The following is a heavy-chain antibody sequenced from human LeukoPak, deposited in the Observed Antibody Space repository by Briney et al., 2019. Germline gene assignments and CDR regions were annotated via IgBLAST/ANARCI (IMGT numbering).Heavy chain of an antibody. D-gene: IGHD2-2*01. CDR1: GFTFSSYA. CDR2: ISGSGGST. CDR3: AKVECSSTSCHRDAFDI. J-gene: IGHJ3*02. V-gene: IGHV3-23*01. Sequence: GGSLRLSCAASGFTFSSYAMSWVRQAPGKGLEWVSAISGSGGSTYYADSVKGRFTISRDNSKNTLYLQMNSLRAEDTAVYYCAKVECSSTSCHRDAFDIWGQGTMVTVSS.